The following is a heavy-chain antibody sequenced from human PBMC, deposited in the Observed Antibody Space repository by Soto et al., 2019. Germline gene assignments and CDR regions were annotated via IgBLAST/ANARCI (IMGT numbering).Heavy chain of an antibody. CDR2: ISHTGSP. D-gene: IGHD6-19*01. V-gene: IGHV4-39*07. CDR1: GGSISNSDYF. CDR3: ARDPSGWAGYFDY. Sequence: SETLSLTCTVSGGSISNSDYFWAWMRQPPGKGLEWVGTISHTGSPRYNPSLKSRVTISVDTSKNQFSLRLPSVTAADTAVYYCARDPSGWAGYFDYWGQGTLVTVSS. J-gene: IGHJ4*02.